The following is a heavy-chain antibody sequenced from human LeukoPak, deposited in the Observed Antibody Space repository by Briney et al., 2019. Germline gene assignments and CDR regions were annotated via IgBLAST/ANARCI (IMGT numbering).Heavy chain of an antibody. CDR1: GFTDSSNY. V-gene: IGHV3-53*01. J-gene: IGHJ3*02. D-gene: IGHD3-16*01. CDR2: IYNGGFT. Sequence: GGSLRLSRAASGFTDSSNYMGWVRQAPGKGVAWVSGIYNGGFTSYADSVNCRFTISRDSSKNTLYLQMNSLKAESTALYYRYGIRLGDGFDIWGQRTMVIVSS. CDR3: YGIRLGDGFDI.